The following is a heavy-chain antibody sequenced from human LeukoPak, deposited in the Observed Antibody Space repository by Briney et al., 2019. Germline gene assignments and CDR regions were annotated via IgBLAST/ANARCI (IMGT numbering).Heavy chain of an antibody. CDR2: MNPDSGNT. CDR3: ARGKGWELRSWLDP. D-gene: IGHD1-26*01. CDR1: GCTFTSYD. J-gene: IGHJ5*02. V-gene: IGHV1-8*01. Sequence: ASVKVSCKASGCTFTSYDINWVRQATGQGLEWMGWMNPDSGNTGYAQKFQGRVTMTRNTSISTAYMELNSLRSEDTAVYYCARGKGWELRSWLDPWGQGTLVTVSS.